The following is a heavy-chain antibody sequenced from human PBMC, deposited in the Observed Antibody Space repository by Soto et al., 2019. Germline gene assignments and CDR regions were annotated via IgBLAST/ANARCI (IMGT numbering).Heavy chain of an antibody. D-gene: IGHD4-17*01. Sequence: QVQLVQSGAEVKKPGSSVKVSCKTSGGPFNNHAINWVRQAPGQGLEWVGLVIPTLATADYAQKFQGRVTMTADEVTNTAYVELSSLRSDDTGVYYCASDYGEIDAFDIWGQWTLVTVSS. J-gene: IGHJ3*02. V-gene: IGHV1-69*01. CDR2: VIPTLATA. CDR3: ASDYGEIDAFDI. CDR1: GGPFNNHA.